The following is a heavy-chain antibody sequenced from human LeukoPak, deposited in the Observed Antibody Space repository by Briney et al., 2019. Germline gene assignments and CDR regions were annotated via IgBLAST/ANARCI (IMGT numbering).Heavy chain of an antibody. CDR2: ISAYNGNT. Sequence: ASVKVSCKASGYTFTSYGISWVRQAPGQGLEWMGWISAYNGNTNYAQKLQGRVTMTTDTSTSTAYMELRSLRSDDTAVYYCASKITYYYDSSGYYSPSDDGAFDIWGQGTMVTVSS. D-gene: IGHD3-22*01. CDR3: ASKITYYYDSSGYYSPSDDGAFDI. CDR1: GYTFTSYG. V-gene: IGHV1-18*01. J-gene: IGHJ3*02.